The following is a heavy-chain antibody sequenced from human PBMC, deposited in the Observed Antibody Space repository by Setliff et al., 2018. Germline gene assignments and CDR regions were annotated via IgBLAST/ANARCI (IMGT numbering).Heavy chain of an antibody. CDR1: GYSISSGYN. V-gene: IGHV4-38-2*01. D-gene: IGHD7-27*01. Sequence: SETLSLTCAVSGYSISSGYNWGWIRQPPGKGLEWIASIYYRGSTSYNSSLKSRVSISVDTSKNQFSLNLNSVAAADTAVYYCATLTGDRGVDYWGQGRLVTVSS. CDR3: ATLTGDRGVDY. CDR2: IYYRGST. J-gene: IGHJ4*02.